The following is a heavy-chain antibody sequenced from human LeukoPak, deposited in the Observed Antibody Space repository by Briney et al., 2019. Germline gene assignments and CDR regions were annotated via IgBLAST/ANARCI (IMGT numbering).Heavy chain of an antibody. V-gene: IGHV3-30-3*01. CDR3: ARDLRGVVVPAAMVGMDV. Sequence: GGSLRLSRAASGFTFSSYAMHWVRQAPGKGLEWVAVISYDGSNKYYADSVKGRFTISRDNSKNTLYLQMNSLRAEDTAVYYCARDLRGVVVPAAMVGMDVWGQGTTVTVSS. CDR2: ISYDGSNK. D-gene: IGHD2-2*01. CDR1: GFTFSSYA. J-gene: IGHJ6*02.